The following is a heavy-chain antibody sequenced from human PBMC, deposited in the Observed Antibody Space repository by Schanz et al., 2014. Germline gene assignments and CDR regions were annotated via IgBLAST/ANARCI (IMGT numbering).Heavy chain of an antibody. Sequence: QVQLVQSGSELTRPGASVKISCKASGYTFTDYYMYWVRQAPGQGLEWMGRINPNSGGTNYAQKFQGRVTMTRDTSVNTAYLDLSSLTSDDTAVYYCARGDVNWFDPWGQGTLVTVSS. CDR1: GYTFTDYY. J-gene: IGHJ5*02. V-gene: IGHV1-2*06. CDR2: INPNSGGT. CDR3: ARGDVNWFDP.